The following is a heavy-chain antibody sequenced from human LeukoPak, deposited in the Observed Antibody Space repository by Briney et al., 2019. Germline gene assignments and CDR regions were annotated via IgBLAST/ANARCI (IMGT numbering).Heavy chain of an antibody. D-gene: IGHD3-10*01. V-gene: IGHV3-21*01. J-gene: IGHJ6*02. CDR1: GFTFSSYS. CDR3: ARNYYGSGSYPPGYNGMDV. Sequence: PGGSLRLSCAASGFTFSSYSMNWVRQAPGKGLEWVSSISSSSSYIYYADSVKGRFAIPRDNAKNSLYLQMDSLRAEDTAVYYCARNYYGSGSYPPGYNGMDVWGQGTTVTVSS. CDR2: ISSSSSYI.